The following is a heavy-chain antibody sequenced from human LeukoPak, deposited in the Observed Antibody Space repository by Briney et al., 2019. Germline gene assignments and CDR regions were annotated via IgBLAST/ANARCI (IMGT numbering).Heavy chain of an antibody. CDR2: ISSGGSTI. CDR3: ARALNYVWGSYRYPYYFDY. V-gene: IGHV3-48*03. CDR1: GFTFSSYE. J-gene: IGHJ4*02. D-gene: IGHD3-16*02. Sequence: GGSLRLSCAASGFTFSSYEMNWVRQAPGKGLEWVSYISSGGSTIYYADSVKGRFTISRDNAKNSLYLQMNSLRAEYTAVYYCARALNYVWGSYRYPYYFDYWGQGTLVTVSS.